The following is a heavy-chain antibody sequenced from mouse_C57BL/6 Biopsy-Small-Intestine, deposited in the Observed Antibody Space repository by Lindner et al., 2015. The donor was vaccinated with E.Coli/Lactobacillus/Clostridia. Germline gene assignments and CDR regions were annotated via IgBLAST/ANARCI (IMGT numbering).Heavy chain of an antibody. V-gene: IGHV1-54*01. CDR1: GYAFTNYL. CDR2: INPGSGDT. J-gene: IGHJ2*01. CDR3: ARTGYLDY. Sequence: VQLQESGAELVRPETSVKVSCKASGYAFTNYLMEWVKQRPGQGLEWIGVINPGSGDTNYNEKFRGKATLTADKASTTAYMQLSSLTSEDSAVYFCARTGYLDYWGQGTTLTVSS.